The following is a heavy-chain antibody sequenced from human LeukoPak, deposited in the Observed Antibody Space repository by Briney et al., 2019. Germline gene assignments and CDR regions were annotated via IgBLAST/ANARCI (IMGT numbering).Heavy chain of an antibody. D-gene: IGHD5-24*01. Sequence: ASVKVSCKASGGTFSSYGISWVRQAPGQGLEWMGWLSAYNGNTNYAQKLQGRVTMTTDTSTSTAYMELRSLRSDDTAVYYCARGEFGDGYGYWGQGTLVTVSS. CDR1: GGTFSSYG. J-gene: IGHJ4*02. V-gene: IGHV1-18*01. CDR2: LSAYNGNT. CDR3: ARGEFGDGYGY.